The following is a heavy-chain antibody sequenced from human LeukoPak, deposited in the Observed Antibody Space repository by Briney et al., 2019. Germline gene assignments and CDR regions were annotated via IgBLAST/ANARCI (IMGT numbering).Heavy chain of an antibody. J-gene: IGHJ4*02. D-gene: IGHD2-2*01. CDR2: IIPILGIA. CDR3: AKEDIVGVPAAMMDY. CDR1: GGTFSSYA. V-gene: IGHV1-69*04. Sequence: SVKVSCKASGGTFSSYAISWVRQAPGQGLEWMGRIIPILGIANYAQKFQGRVTITADKSTSTAYMELSSLRAEDTAVYYCAKEDIVGVPAAMMDYWGQGTLVTVSS.